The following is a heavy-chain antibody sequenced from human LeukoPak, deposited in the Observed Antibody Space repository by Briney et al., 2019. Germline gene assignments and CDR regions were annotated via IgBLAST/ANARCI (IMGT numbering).Heavy chain of an antibody. Sequence: GESLSLSCAASGFALNSYYMSWVRQAPGKGLEWVSAVFRDGSTSHPDSVQGRFTISRDNSRNTVYLQMNSLRAGDTAVHIFVTETWKDWGQGTLVTVSS. CDR1: GFALNSYY. D-gene: IGHD1-1*01. CDR3: VTETWKD. CDR2: VFRDGST. J-gene: IGHJ4*02. V-gene: IGHV3-53*01.